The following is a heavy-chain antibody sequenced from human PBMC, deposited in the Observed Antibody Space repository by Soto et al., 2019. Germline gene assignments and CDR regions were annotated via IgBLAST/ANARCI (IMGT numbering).Heavy chain of an antibody. CDR1: GFTFSSYG. V-gene: IGHV3-33*01. CDR2: IWYDGSNK. J-gene: IGHJ4*02. D-gene: IGHD2-15*01. Sequence: QVQLVESGGGVVQPGRSLRLSCAASGFTFSSYGMHWVRQAPGKGLEWVAVIWYDGSNKYYADSVKGRFTISRDNSKNTLYLQMNSLRAEDTAVYYCASSNLGYCSGGRCYNYWGQGTLVTVSS. CDR3: ASSNLGYCSGGRCYNY.